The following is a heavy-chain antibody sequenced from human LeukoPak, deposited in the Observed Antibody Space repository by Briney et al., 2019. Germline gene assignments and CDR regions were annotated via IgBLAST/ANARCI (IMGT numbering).Heavy chain of an antibody. CDR3: ASSWYHHFNWFDP. Sequence: GASVKVSCKASGYTFTGYYMHWVRQAPGQGLEWMGWINPNSGGTDYAQKFQGRVTMTRDTSISTAYMELSRLRSDDTAVYYCASSWYHHFNWFDPWGQGTLVTVSS. J-gene: IGHJ5*02. CDR1: GYTFTGYY. CDR2: INPNSGGT. D-gene: IGHD6-13*01. V-gene: IGHV1-2*02.